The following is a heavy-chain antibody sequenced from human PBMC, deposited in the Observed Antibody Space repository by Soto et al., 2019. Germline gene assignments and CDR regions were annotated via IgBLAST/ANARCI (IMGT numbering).Heavy chain of an antibody. Sequence: VASVKVSCKASGYTFTSYDINWVRQATGQGLEWMGWMKPNSGNTGYAQKFQGRVTMTRNTSISTAYMELSSLRSEDTAVYYCARGGEEVVVPAPLHYYYYGMDVWGQGTTVTVSS. V-gene: IGHV1-8*01. D-gene: IGHD2-2*01. CDR2: MKPNSGNT. J-gene: IGHJ6*02. CDR3: ARGGEEVVVPAPLHYYYYGMDV. CDR1: GYTFTSYD.